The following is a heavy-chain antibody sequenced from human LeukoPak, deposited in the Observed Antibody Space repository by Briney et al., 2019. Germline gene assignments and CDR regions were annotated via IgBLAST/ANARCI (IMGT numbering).Heavy chain of an antibody. CDR2: INSDGSST. Sequence: PGGSLILSCAASGFTFSSYWMHWVRQAPGKGLVWVSRINSDGSSTSYADSVKGRFTISRDNAKNTLYLQMNSLRAEDTAVYYCARGMRLTMVRGVIPHDYWGQGTLVTVSS. CDR3: ARGMRLTMVRGVIPHDY. J-gene: IGHJ4*02. CDR1: GFTFSSYW. D-gene: IGHD3-10*01. V-gene: IGHV3-74*01.